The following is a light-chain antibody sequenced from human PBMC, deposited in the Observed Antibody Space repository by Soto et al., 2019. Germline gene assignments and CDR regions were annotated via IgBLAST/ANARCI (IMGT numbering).Light chain of an antibody. CDR2: GNS. CDR3: QSYDSLSGYV. J-gene: IGLJ1*01. V-gene: IGLV1-40*01. CDR1: SSNIGAGYD. Sequence: QSVLTQPPSVSGAPGQRVTISCTGSSSNIGAGYDVHWYQQLPGTAPKLLIYGNSNRPSGVPDRFSGSKSGTSASLAITGLHAEDEADYYCQSYDSLSGYVFGTGTKVTVL.